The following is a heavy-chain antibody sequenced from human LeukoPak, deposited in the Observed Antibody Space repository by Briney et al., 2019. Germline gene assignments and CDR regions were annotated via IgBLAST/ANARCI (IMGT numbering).Heavy chain of an antibody. CDR3: ARVRDCSSTSCYTYCYYGMDV. CDR1: GGTFSSYT. V-gene: IGHV1-69*02. J-gene: IGHJ6*02. D-gene: IGHD2-2*01. Sequence: SVKVSCKASGGTFSSYTISWVRQAPGQGLEWMGRIIPILGIANYAQKFQGRVTITADKSTSTAYMELSSLRSEDTAVYYCARVRDCSSTSCYTYCYYGMDVWGQGTTVTVSS. CDR2: IIPILGIA.